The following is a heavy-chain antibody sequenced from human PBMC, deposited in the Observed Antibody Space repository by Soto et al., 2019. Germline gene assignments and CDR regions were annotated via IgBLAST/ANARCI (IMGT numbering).Heavy chain of an antibody. Sequence: EVQLVESGGGLVKPGGSLRLSCAASGFTFSSYSMNWVRQAPGKGLEWVSSISSSSSYIYYADSVKGRFTISRDNAKNSLYLQMNSLRAEDTAVYYCASRNMIVVAHIAQGGYFDYWGQGTLVTVSS. D-gene: IGHD3-22*01. J-gene: IGHJ4*02. V-gene: IGHV3-21*01. CDR3: ASRNMIVVAHIAQGGYFDY. CDR2: ISSSSSYI. CDR1: GFTFSSYS.